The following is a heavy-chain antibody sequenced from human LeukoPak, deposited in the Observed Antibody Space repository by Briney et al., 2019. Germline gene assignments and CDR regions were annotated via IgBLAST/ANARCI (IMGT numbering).Heavy chain of an antibody. CDR2: INPSGGST. J-gene: IGHJ4*02. V-gene: IGHV1-46*01. D-gene: IGHD3-10*01. CDR1: GYTFTSYY. CDR3: AREETSITTDYFDY. Sequence: ASVKVSCKASGYTFTSYYMHWVRQAPGQGLEWMGIINPSGGSTSYAQKFQGRVTITADESTSTAYMELSSLRSEDTAVYYCAREETSITTDYFDYWGQGTLVTVSS.